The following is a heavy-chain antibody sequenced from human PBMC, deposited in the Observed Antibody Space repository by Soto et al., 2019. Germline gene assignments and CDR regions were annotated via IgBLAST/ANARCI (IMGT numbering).Heavy chain of an antibody. CDR3: ARMGQWRVPGDYYYGMDV. D-gene: IGHD6-19*01. V-gene: IGHV3-53*01. Sequence: GSLRLSCAASGLTVSSNYMNWVRQAPGKGLEWVSLIYTGGGTYYADSVKGRFTVSRDNSKNTLYLQMNSLRAEDTAVYYCARMGQWRVPGDYYYGMDVWGQGTSVTVSS. J-gene: IGHJ6*02. CDR1: GLTVSSNY. CDR2: IYTGGGT.